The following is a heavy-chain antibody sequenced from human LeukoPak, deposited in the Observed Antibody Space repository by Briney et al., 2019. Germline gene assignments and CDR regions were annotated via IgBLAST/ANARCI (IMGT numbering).Heavy chain of an antibody. Sequence: SETLSLTCTVSGGSISSSSYYWGWIRQPPGKGLEWIGSIYYSGSTYYNPSLKSRVTISVDTSKNQFSLKLSSVTAADTAVYYCARRAIFGVENFDYWGQGTLVTVSS. CDR1: GGSISSSSYY. CDR2: IYYSGST. CDR3: ARRAIFGVENFDY. V-gene: IGHV4-39*01. D-gene: IGHD3-3*01. J-gene: IGHJ4*02.